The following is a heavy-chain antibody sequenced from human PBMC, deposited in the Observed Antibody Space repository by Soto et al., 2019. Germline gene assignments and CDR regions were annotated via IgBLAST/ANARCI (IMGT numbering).Heavy chain of an antibody. CDR2: ISGYNGNT. J-gene: IGHJ6*02. Sequence: QVQLVQSGAEVKKPGASVKVSCKASGYTFTGYTINWVRQAPGQGLEWMGWISGYNGNTHYAQKLQDRVTLTTDTSTSKAYMELRSLRSDDTAVYYCARDRGSGSYYYYGVDVWGQGTTVTVSS. V-gene: IGHV1-18*04. CDR3: ARDRGSGSYYYYGVDV. CDR1: GYTFTGYT. D-gene: IGHD3-10*01.